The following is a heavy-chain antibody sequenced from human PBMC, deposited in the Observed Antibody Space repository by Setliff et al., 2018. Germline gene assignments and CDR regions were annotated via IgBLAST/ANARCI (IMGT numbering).Heavy chain of an antibody. CDR2: ISSSSSYI. Sequence: PGGSLRLSCAASGFTFSSYSMNWVRQAPGKGLEWVSSISSSSSYIYYADSVKGRFTISRDNTKNSLYLQMNSLRAEDTAVYYCARDPFGNPVFDFDYWGQGTLVTVSS. V-gene: IGHV3-21*01. CDR1: GFTFSSYS. J-gene: IGHJ4*02. CDR3: ARDPFGNPVFDFDY. D-gene: IGHD3-10*01.